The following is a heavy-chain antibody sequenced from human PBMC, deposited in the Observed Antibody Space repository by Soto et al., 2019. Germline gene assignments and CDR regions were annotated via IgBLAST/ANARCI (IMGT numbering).Heavy chain of an antibody. V-gene: IGHV4-31*03. Sequence: QVQLQESGPGLVKPSQTLSLTCTVSGGCISSGGYYWSWVRQHPGKGLEWIGYIYYSGSTYYNPSLKSRVIISVDTAKNQFSRKLSSVTAADTAVYYCARDRSGSSVFYYYYMDVWGKGTTVTVSS. CDR3: ARDRSGSSVFYYYYMDV. CDR2: IYYSGST. D-gene: IGHD6-6*01. CDR1: GGCISSGGYY. J-gene: IGHJ6*03.